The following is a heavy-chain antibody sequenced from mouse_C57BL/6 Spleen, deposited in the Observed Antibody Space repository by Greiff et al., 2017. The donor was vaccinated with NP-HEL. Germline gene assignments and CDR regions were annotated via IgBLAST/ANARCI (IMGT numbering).Heavy chain of an antibody. CDR1: GYTFTSYW. Sequence: QVQLQQPGAELVRPGSSVKLSCKASGYTFTSYWMHWVKQRPIQGLEWIGNIDPSDSETHYNQKFKDKATLTVDKSSSTAYMQLSSLTSEDSAVYDCARAYAKYYFDYWGQGTTLTVSS. V-gene: IGHV1-52*01. CDR3: ARAYAKYYFDY. J-gene: IGHJ2*01. D-gene: IGHD6-5*01. CDR2: IDPSDSET.